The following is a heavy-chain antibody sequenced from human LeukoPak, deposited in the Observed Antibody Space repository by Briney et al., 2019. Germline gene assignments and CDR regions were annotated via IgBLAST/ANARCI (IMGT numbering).Heavy chain of an antibody. D-gene: IGHD1-1*01. V-gene: IGHV3-49*04. CDR2: IRSKAYGETV. Sequence: GGSLRLSCAASGFTFTSYAMNWVRQAPGKGLEWVGFIRSKAYGETVDYAASVKGRFTISRDDSKAIAYLQMNSLKTEDTAVYHCTRDRGAYNLYDYWGQGTLVTVSS. CDR3: TRDRGAYNLYDY. CDR1: GFTFTSYA. J-gene: IGHJ4*02.